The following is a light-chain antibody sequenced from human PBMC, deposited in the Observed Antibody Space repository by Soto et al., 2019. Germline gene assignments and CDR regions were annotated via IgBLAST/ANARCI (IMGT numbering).Light chain of an antibody. CDR2: EGS. J-gene: IGLJ3*02. Sequence: QSALTQPASVSGSPGQSITISCTGTSSDVGSYNLVSWYQQHPGKAPKLTIYEGSKRPSGVSNRFSGSKSGNTASLTISGLQDEDEDDYYCCSYAGSSTWVFGGGTKLTVL. V-gene: IGLV2-23*01. CDR3: CSYAGSSTWV. CDR1: SSDVGSYNL.